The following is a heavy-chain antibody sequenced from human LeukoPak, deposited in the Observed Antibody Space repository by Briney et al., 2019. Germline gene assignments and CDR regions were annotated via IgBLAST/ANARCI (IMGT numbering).Heavy chain of an antibody. CDR3: ATSSGYYYGHFQH. CDR1: GFTFSSYA. Sequence: GGSLRLSCAASGFTFSSYAMHWVRQAPGKGLEYVSAISSNGGSTYYANSVKGRFTISRDNSKNTLYLQMGSLRAEDMAVYHCATSSGYYYGHFQHWGQGTLVTLSS. D-gene: IGHD3-22*01. CDR2: ISSNGGST. J-gene: IGHJ1*01. V-gene: IGHV3-64*01.